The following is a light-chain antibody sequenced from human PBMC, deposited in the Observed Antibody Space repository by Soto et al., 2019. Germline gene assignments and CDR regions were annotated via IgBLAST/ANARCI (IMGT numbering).Light chain of an antibody. CDR2: GAS. CDR3: QQYGDLPPIT. Sequence: DFQMTQSPSSLSASVGDRVTITCQASDDISNYLSWYQQKPGQPPKLLIHGASFLEARDPSRFSRSGSETHFTFAIGCLQTEDVAKYYCQQYGDLPPITRGQGTRVE. J-gene: IGKJ5*01. CDR1: DDISNY. V-gene: IGKV1-33*01.